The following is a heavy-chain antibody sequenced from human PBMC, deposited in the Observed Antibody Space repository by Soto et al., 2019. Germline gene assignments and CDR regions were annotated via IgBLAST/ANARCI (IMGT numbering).Heavy chain of an antibody. CDR2: ISVYNGNK. Sequence: QVQLVQSGAEVKKPGASVKVSCKASGYTFSSYGICWVRQGPGQGLEWMGWISVYNGNKMYAQKFQGRVTMTTDTXTSTAYMELRSLRSDDTAVYYCARDCSGGSCSTAYWGQGTLVTVSS. D-gene: IGHD2-15*01. J-gene: IGHJ4*02. CDR3: ARDCSGGSCSTAY. V-gene: IGHV1-18*01. CDR1: GYTFSSYG.